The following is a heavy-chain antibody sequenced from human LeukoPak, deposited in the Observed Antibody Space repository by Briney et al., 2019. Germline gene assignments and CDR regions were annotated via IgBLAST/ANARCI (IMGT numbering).Heavy chain of an antibody. Sequence: AASVKVSCKASGYTFTSYGISWVRQAPGQGLEWMGGIIPIFGTANYAQKFQGRVTINADESTSTAYMELSSLRSEDTAVYYCARGEGVIVVVTPLDYWGQGTLVTVSS. D-gene: IGHD3-22*01. V-gene: IGHV1-69*13. CDR1: GYTFTSYG. J-gene: IGHJ4*02. CDR3: ARGEGVIVVVTPLDY. CDR2: IIPIFGTA.